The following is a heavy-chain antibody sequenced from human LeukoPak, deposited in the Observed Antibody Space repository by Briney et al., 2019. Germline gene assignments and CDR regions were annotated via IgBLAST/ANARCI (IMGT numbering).Heavy chain of an antibody. D-gene: IGHD6-13*01. CDR3: ARVSSSWYQDWYFDL. Sequence: GGSLRLSCAASGFTFSSYSMSWVRQAPGKGLEWVANIKQDGSEKYYVDSVKGRFTISRDNAKNSLYLQMNSLRGEDTAVYYCARVSSSWYQDWYFDLWGRGTLVTVSS. V-gene: IGHV3-7*03. J-gene: IGHJ2*01. CDR1: GFTFSSYS. CDR2: IKQDGSEK.